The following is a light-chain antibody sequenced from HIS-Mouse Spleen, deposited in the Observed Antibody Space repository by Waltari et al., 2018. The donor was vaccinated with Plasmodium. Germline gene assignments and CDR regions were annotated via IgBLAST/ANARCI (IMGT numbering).Light chain of an antibody. CDR2: EVS. CDR3: SSYAGSNNLV. J-gene: IGLJ2*01. V-gene: IGLV2-8*01. CDR1: SSEVGGYNF. Sequence: QSALTQPPSASGSPGQSVTLSCTGTSSEVGGYNFVSWYQQHPGKAPKLMIYEVSKRPSGVPDRFSGSKSGNTASLTVSGLQAEDEADYYCSSYAGSNNLVFGGGTKLTVL.